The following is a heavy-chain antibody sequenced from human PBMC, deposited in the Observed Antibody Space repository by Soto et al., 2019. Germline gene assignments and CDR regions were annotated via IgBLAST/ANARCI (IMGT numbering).Heavy chain of an antibody. CDR3: ARGVGGMIWGAFDI. J-gene: IGHJ3*02. CDR2: IIPIFGTA. V-gene: IGHV1-69*13. Sequence: VASVKVSCKASGGTFSSYAISWVRQAPGQGLEWMGGIIPIFGTANYAQKFQGRVTITADESTSTAYMELSSLRSEDTAVYYCARGVGGMIWGAFDIWGQGTMVTVSS. D-gene: IGHD1-26*01. CDR1: GGTFSSYA.